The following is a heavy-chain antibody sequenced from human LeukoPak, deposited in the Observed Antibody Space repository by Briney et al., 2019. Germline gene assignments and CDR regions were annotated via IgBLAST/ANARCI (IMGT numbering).Heavy chain of an antibody. D-gene: IGHD5-12*01. CDR1: GGSISSYY. J-gene: IGHJ3*02. CDR3: AGRYSGYDYGDAFDI. V-gene: IGHV4-59*01. Sequence: SETLSLTCTVSGGSISSYYWSWIRQPPGKGLEWIGYIYYSGSTNYSPSLKSRVTISVDTSKNQFSLKLSSVTAADTAVYYCAGRYSGYDYGDAFDIWGQGTMVTVSS. CDR2: IYYSGST.